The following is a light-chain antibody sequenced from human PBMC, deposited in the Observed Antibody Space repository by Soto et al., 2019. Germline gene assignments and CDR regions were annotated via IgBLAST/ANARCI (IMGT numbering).Light chain of an antibody. CDR1: SSNIGATYD. CDR2: GNS. V-gene: IGLV1-40*01. Sequence: SALTQRRSGSGATGQRVTISCTGSSSNIGATYDVQWYQQLPGTAPKLLIYGNSNRPSGVPDRFSGSKSGTSASLAITGLQADDEADYYCQSYDRTLSAHYVFGTGTKVPVL. J-gene: IGLJ1*01. CDR3: QSYDRTLSAHYV.